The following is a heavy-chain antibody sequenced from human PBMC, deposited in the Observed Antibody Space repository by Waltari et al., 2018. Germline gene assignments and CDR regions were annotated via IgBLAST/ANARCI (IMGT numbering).Heavy chain of an antibody. D-gene: IGHD2-15*01. Sequence: QVQLQQRGAGLLQSSETLSLTCAVSGGSFSGYYWGWVRQPPGKGLEWIGEINHAGYTNHNPSLRSRVTMSADTSKSQFSLKLNSVTAADTAVYYCVRLEDCTGPGGHCYSGDPFALDVWGQGTTVTVSS. J-gene: IGHJ6*02. CDR3: VRLEDCTGPGGHCYSGDPFALDV. V-gene: IGHV4-34*02. CDR1: GGSFSGYY. CDR2: INHAGYT.